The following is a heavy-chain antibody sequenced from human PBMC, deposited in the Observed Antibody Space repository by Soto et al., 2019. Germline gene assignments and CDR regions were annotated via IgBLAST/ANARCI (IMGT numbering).Heavy chain of an antibody. Sequence: PGESLKISCKGSGYNFTIYWIGWVRQMPGKGLEWMGIIYPGDSDTRYNPSFQGQVTISADKPINTAYLQWSSVKASDTAMYYCARSDTPMTKYYFDYWGQGTLVTVSS. J-gene: IGHJ4*02. D-gene: IGHD5-18*01. V-gene: IGHV5-51*01. CDR3: ARSDTPMTKYYFDY. CDR1: GYNFTIYW. CDR2: IYPGDSDT.